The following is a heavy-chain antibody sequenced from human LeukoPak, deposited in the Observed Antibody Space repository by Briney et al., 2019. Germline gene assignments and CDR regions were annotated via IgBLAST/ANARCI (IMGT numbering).Heavy chain of an antibody. D-gene: IGHD5-24*01. V-gene: IGHV3-23*01. CDR2: ISGSGGST. J-gene: IGHJ4*02. CDR3: AKSARWLQFIGYYFDY. CDR1: GFTFSSYA. Sequence: GGSLRLSGAASGFTFSSYAMSWVRQAPGKGLEWVSAISGSGGSTYYADSVKGRFTISRDNSKNTLYLQMNSLRAEDTAAYYCAKSARWLQFIGYYFDYWGQGTLVTVSS.